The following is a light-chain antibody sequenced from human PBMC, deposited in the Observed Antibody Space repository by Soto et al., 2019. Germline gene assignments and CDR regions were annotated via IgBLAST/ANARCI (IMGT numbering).Light chain of an antibody. CDR1: PSVSNS. Sequence: ESVLTQSPATLSLSPGERATLSCRASPSVSNSIAWYQHKPGQAPRLLIYDAFNRATGVPTRFSGSGSGTDFTLTISSLEPEDFAVYYCQQRNRWPPVTFGGGTRVEIK. CDR2: DAF. CDR3: QQRNRWPPVT. J-gene: IGKJ4*01. V-gene: IGKV3-11*01.